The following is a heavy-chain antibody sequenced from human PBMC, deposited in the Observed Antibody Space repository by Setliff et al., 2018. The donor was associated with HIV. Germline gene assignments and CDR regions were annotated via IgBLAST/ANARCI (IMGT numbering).Heavy chain of an antibody. Sequence: KPSETLSLTCTVSGGSISSHYWSWIRQPPGKGLEWIGGIYYSGSTNYNPSLTSRVTISVDTSKHQFSLKLSSVTAADTAVYYCARGDYPLSTVATIKGVVWFDPWGQGTLVTVSS. CDR2: IYYSGST. CDR3: ARGDYPLSTVATIKGVVWFDP. D-gene: IGHD5-12*01. V-gene: IGHV4-59*11. CDR1: GGSISSHY. J-gene: IGHJ5*02.